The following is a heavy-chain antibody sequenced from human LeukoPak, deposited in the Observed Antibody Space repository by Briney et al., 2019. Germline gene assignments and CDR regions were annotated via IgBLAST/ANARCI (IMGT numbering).Heavy chain of an antibody. Sequence: ASVKVSCKASGGTFSSYAISWVRQAPGQGLEWMGGIIPIFGTANYAQKFQGRVTITADKSTSTAYMELSSLRSEDTAVYYCARTIYGSGSYPYYYCYYGMDVWGKGTTVTVSS. CDR1: GGTFSSYA. V-gene: IGHV1-69*06. J-gene: IGHJ6*04. D-gene: IGHD3-10*01. CDR2: IIPIFGTA. CDR3: ARTIYGSGSYPYYYCYYGMDV.